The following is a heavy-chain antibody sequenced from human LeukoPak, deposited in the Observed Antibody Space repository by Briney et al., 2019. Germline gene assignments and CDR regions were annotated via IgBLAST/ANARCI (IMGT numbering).Heavy chain of an antibody. D-gene: IGHD4-11*01. J-gene: IGHJ6*02. V-gene: IGHV1-69*04. CDR2: IIPILGIA. CDR3: ARDSAVTDDYYYGMDV. Sequence: SVKVSRTASGGTFSSYAISWVRQAPGQGLEWMGRIIPILGIANYAQKFQGRVTITADKSTSTAYMELSSLRSEDTAVYYCARDSAVTDDYYYGMDVWGQGTTVTVSS. CDR1: GGTFSSYA.